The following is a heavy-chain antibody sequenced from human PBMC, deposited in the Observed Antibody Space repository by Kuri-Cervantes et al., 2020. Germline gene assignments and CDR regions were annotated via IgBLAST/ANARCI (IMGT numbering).Heavy chain of an antibody. CDR3: AKAQDAQLVLSPFDP. CDR1: GFTFDDYA. J-gene: IGHJ5*02. Sequence: GGSLRLSCAASGFTFDDYAMHWVRQAPGKGLEWVSGISWNSGSIGYADSVKGRFTISRDNAKNSLYLQMNSLRAEDTALYYCAKAQDAQLVLSPFDPWGQGTLVTVSS. D-gene: IGHD1-1*01. V-gene: IGHV3-9*01. CDR2: ISWNSGSI.